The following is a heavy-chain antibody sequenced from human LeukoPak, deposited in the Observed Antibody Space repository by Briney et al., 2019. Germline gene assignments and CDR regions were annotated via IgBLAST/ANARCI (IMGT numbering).Heavy chain of an antibody. CDR3: ARDLVTVTKGFDI. D-gene: IGHD4-17*01. V-gene: IGHV4-59*11. J-gene: IGHJ3*02. Sequence: SETLSLTCAVSDDSFSSHYWTWIRQPPGDGLEWDGYISYIGATNYNPSLKSRVTLSIDTSKNQFSLKVRSVTAADTAVYYCARDLVTVTKGFDIWGQGTMVSVSS. CDR2: ISYIGAT. CDR1: DDSFSSHY.